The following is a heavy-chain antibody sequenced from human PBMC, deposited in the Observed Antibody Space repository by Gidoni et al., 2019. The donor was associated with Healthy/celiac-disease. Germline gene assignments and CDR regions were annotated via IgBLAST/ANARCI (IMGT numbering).Heavy chain of an antibody. D-gene: IGHD3-10*01. Sequence: EVQLVESGGGLVQPVGSLRLSCAASAFTFSSYWMHWVRQAPGTGRVWVSRINSDRTITNYADPVKGRFTISRDNAKNTLYLQMNSLRAEDTAVYFCAREESSRPPGDFDYWGQGALVTVSS. CDR2: INSDRTIT. CDR3: AREESSRPPGDFDY. CDR1: AFTFSSYW. V-gene: IGHV3-74*01. J-gene: IGHJ4*02.